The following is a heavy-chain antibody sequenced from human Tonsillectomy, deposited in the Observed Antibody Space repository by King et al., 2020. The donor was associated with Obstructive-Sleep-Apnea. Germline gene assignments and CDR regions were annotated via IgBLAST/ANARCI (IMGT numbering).Heavy chain of an antibody. J-gene: IGHJ2*01. CDR1: GYSFTSYW. CDR3: ARHREATTFVWYFDL. CDR2: IYPGDSDT. Sequence: VQLVESGAEVKKPGESLKLSCKGSGYSFTSYWIGWVRQMPGKGLEWMGIIYPGDSDTRYSPSFQGQVTISADKSISTAYLQWSSLKASDTAMYYCARHREATTFVWYFDLWGRGTLVTVSS. D-gene: IGHD5-12*01. V-gene: IGHV5-51*01.